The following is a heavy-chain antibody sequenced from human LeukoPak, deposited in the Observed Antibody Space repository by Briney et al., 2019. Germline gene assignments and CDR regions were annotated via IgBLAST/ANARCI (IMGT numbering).Heavy chain of an antibody. V-gene: IGHV1-18*01. CDR1: GYTFTSYG. Sequence: ASVKVSCKASGYTFTSYGISWVRQAPGQGLEWMGWISAYNGNTNYAQKLQGRVTMTTDTSTSTAYTKLRSLRSDDTAVYYCARVGGGDCSSTSCYGPYWGQGTLVTVSS. CDR2: ISAYNGNT. CDR3: ARVGGGDCSSTSCYGPY. J-gene: IGHJ4*02. D-gene: IGHD2-2*01.